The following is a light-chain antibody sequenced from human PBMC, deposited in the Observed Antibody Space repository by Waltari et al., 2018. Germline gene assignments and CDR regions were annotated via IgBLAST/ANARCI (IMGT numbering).Light chain of an antibody. CDR3: QQRSNWPPT. V-gene: IGKV3-11*01. CDR2: DVS. CDR1: QSVSSY. Sequence: PGERATLSCRASQSVSSYLAWYQQKPGQAPRLLIYDVSNRATGIPARFSGSGSGTDFTLTISSLEPEDFAVYYCQQRSNWPPTFGGGTKVEIK. J-gene: IGKJ4*01.